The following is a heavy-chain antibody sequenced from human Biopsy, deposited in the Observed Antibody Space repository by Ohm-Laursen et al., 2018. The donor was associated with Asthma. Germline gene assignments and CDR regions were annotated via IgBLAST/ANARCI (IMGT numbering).Heavy chain of an antibody. D-gene: IGHD3-9*01. J-gene: IGHJ6*02. Sequence: GASVKVSCKASGYTFISYAIHWVRQAPGQRLEWMGWVNAGNGNTKYSQKFQGRVTMTTDTSTSTAYMELRSLRSDDTAVYYCAREAYDILTGYYGGGGMDVWGQGTTVTVSS. CDR1: GYTFISYA. CDR3: AREAYDILTGYYGGGGMDV. CDR2: VNAGNGNT. V-gene: IGHV1-3*01.